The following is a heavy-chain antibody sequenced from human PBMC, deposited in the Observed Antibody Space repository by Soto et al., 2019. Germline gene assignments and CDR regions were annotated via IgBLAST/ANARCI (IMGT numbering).Heavy chain of an antibody. Sequence: QITLKESGPTLVKPTQTLTLTCTFSGFSLSTSGVGVGWIRRPQEKALEGLVIIYWDDDKRYSPSLRSRLTISKDTSKNQVVLIMTNVDPEDTATYFCAHRRIGVSQWNYGDFDYWGQGILVTVSS. V-gene: IGHV2-5*02. CDR2: IYWDDDK. D-gene: IGHD3-3*01. CDR3: AHRRIGVSQWNYGDFDY. J-gene: IGHJ4*02. CDR1: GFSLSTSGVG.